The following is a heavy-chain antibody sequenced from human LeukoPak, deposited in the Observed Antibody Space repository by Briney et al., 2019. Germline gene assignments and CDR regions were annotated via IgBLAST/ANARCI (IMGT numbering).Heavy chain of an antibody. CDR1: GGSINSYY. CDR2: IYNSGST. CDR3: ATAVSRWPSWFDP. V-gene: IGHV4-59*01. Sequence: SETLSLTCTVSGGSINSYYWSWIRQPPGKGLEYIGYIYNSGSTNYNPSLKSRVTISADTSKNQFSLRLSSVTASDTAVYYCATAVSRWPSWFDPWGQGTLVTVSS. J-gene: IGHJ5*02. D-gene: IGHD4-23*01.